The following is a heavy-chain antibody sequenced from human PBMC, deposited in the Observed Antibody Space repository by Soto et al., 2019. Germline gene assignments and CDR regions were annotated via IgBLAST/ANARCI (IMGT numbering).Heavy chain of an antibody. J-gene: IGHJ6*02. D-gene: IGHD4-17*01. CDR2: ISSGSVTI. V-gene: IGHV3-48*01. CDR1: GFTFSSYS. Sequence: GGSLRLSCAASGFTFSSYSMNWVRQAPGKGLEWVSYISSGSVTIYYADSVKGRFTISRDNAKNSLYLQMHSLRGEDTAVYYCARDYRVTTTDYYYYGMDVWGQGTTVTVAS. CDR3: ARDYRVTTTDYYYYGMDV.